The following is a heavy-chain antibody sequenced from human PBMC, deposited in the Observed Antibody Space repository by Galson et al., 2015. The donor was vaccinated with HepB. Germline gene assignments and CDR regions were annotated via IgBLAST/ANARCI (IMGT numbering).Heavy chain of an antibody. Sequence: SLRLSCAASGFTFSSYEMNWVRQAPGKGLEWVSYISSSGSTIYYADSVKGRFTISRDNAKNSLNLQMNSLRAEDTAVYYCVSVFGNSYGYKGNWFDPWGQGTLVIVSS. D-gene: IGHD5-18*01. J-gene: IGHJ5*02. CDR3: VSVFGNSYGYKGNWFDP. CDR2: ISSSGSTI. V-gene: IGHV3-48*03. CDR1: GFTFSSYE.